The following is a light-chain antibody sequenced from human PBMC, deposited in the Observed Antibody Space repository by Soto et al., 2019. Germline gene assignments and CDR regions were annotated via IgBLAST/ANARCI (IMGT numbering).Light chain of an antibody. J-gene: IGKJ2*01. Sequence: DIPMTQSPSSLSASVGDRVTITCRASQSIGTYLNWYQQKPGRAPKVLIYSASTLQSGVTSRFSVSGSGTDFTLTINSLQPEDCAPYYCQQSYSGLMYSFGQGTRLES. CDR1: QSIGTY. V-gene: IGKV1-39*01. CDR2: SAS. CDR3: QQSYSGLMYS.